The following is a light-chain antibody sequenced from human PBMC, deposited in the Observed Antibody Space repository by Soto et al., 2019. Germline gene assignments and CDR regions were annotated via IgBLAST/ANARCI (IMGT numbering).Light chain of an antibody. V-gene: IGKV3-15*01. CDR2: GAS. CDR3: QQYNSWPPLT. J-gene: IGKJ3*01. CDR1: QSVGSN. Sequence: EVVLTQSPGTLSVSPGERATLSCRASQSVGSNLAWYQQKPGQAPRLLIYGASTRATGIPARFSGSGSGTEFTHTISSLQSEDDAVYYCQQYNSWPPLTVGPGTKVDIK.